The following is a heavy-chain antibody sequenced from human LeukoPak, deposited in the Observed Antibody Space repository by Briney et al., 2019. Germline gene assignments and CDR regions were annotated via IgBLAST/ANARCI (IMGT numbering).Heavy chain of an antibody. CDR3: ARVRGSYMGRVGWFDP. CDR2: MSTSGSS. Sequence: PSETLSLTCTVSGGSISSGNYYWSWIRQPAGKGLEWIGRMSTSGSSNFNPSLKSRVTISVDTSKNQFSLKLSSVTAADTAVYYCARVRGSYMGRVGWFDPWGQGTLVTVSS. D-gene: IGHD1-26*01. V-gene: IGHV4-61*02. J-gene: IGHJ5*02. CDR1: GGSISSGNYY.